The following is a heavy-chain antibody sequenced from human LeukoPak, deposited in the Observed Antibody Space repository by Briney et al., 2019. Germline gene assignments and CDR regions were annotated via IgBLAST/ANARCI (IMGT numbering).Heavy chain of an antibody. CDR3: ARLPVATITWAYYFDY. Sequence: GGSLRLSCAASGFTFSSYWMSWVRQAPGKGLEWVANIKQDGSERYYVDSVKGRFTISRDNAKNSLYLQMNSLRAVDTAVYYCARLPVATITWAYYFDYWGQGTLVTVSS. CDR2: IKQDGSER. J-gene: IGHJ4*02. CDR1: GFTFSSYW. D-gene: IGHD5-12*01. V-gene: IGHV3-7*01.